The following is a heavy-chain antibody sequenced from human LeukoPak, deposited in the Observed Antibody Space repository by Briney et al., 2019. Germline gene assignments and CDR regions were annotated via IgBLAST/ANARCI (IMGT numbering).Heavy chain of an antibody. CDR3: ARDGYDSSGYFPSDY. CDR2: MNPNSGNT. D-gene: IGHD3-22*01. Sequence: VASVNVSCKASGYTFTSYDINWVRQATGQGLEWMGWMNPNSGNTGYAQKFQGRVTMTRNTSISTAYMELSSLRSEDTAVYYCARDGYDSSGYFPSDYWGQGTLVTVSS. J-gene: IGHJ4*02. CDR1: GYTFTSYD. V-gene: IGHV1-8*01.